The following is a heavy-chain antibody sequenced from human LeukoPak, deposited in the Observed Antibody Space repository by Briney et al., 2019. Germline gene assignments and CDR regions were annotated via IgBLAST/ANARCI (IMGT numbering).Heavy chain of an antibody. CDR2: IFYSGST. CDR1: GGSISSSSYY. V-gene: IGHV4-39*07. Sequence: SETLSLTCTVSGGSISSSSYYWGWIRQPPGKGLEWIGSIFYSGSTYYNPSLKSRVTISVDTSKNQFSLKLSSVTAADTAVYYCARGRNWFDPWGQGTLVTVSS. J-gene: IGHJ5*02. CDR3: ARGRNWFDP.